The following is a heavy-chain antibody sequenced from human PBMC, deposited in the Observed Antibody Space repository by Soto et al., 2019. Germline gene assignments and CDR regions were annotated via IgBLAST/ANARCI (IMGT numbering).Heavy chain of an antibody. CDR3: ARGKRDYDILTGYYYHYGMDV. Sequence: QVQLVESGGGVVQPGRSLRLSCAASGFTFSSYAMHWVRQAPGKGLEWVAVISYDGSNKYYADSVKGRFTISRDNSKNTLYLQMNSLRAEDTAMYYCARGKRDYDILTGYYYHYGMDVWGQGTTVTVSS. V-gene: IGHV3-30-3*01. CDR1: GFTFSSYA. CDR2: ISYDGSNK. D-gene: IGHD3-9*01. J-gene: IGHJ6*02.